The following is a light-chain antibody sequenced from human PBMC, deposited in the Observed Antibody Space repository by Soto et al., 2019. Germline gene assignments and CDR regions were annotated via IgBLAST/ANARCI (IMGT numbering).Light chain of an antibody. CDR2: DAS. CDR1: QSVSSY. CDR3: QQRSNWPPDT. V-gene: IGKV3-11*01. J-gene: IGKJ1*01. Sequence: EIVLTQSPATLSLSPLEIATLSCRASQSVSSYLAWYQQKPGQAPRLLIYDASNRATGIPARFSGSGSGTDFTLTISSLEPEHFAVYYCQQRSNWPPDTFGQGTKVDIK.